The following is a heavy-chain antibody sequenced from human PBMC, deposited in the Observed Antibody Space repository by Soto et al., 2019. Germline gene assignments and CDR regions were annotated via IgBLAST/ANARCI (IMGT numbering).Heavy chain of an antibody. J-gene: IGHJ5*02. CDR3: VKHLRATNLFDT. Sequence: GGSLRLSCAASGFTFSTYAMSWVRQAPGKGPEWVSAISGSGGTTYYADSVKGRFTLSRDNSKDTLYLQMNSLRAEDTALYFCVKHLRATNLFDTCGLRTPLTISS. V-gene: IGHV3-23*01. CDR1: GFTFSTYA. CDR2: ISGSGGTT.